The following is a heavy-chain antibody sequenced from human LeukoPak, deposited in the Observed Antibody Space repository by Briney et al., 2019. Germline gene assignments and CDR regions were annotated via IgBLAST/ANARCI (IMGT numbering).Heavy chain of an antibody. Sequence: QPGGSLRLSCAASGFTFDDYAMHWVRQVPGKGLEWVSGISWNSGSIGYADSVKGRFNISRDNAKNSLYLQMNSLRAEDMALYYCAKGSSDNYSKLIDYWGQGTLVTVSS. CDR1: GFTFDDYA. J-gene: IGHJ4*02. CDR2: ISWNSGSI. V-gene: IGHV3-9*03. CDR3: AKGSSDNYSKLIDY. D-gene: IGHD3-22*01.